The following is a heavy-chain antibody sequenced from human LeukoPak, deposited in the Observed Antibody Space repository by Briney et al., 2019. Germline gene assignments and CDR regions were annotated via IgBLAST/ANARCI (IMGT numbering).Heavy chain of an antibody. CDR2: ISGSGSST. CDR3: ANMGIAAAATYFDY. J-gene: IGHJ4*02. Sequence: GGSLRLSCAASGFTFSSYAMSWVRQAPGKGLEWVSAISGSGSSTYYADSVKGRFTISRDNSKNTLYLQMNSLRAEDTAVYYCANMGIAAAATYFDYWGQGTLVTVSS. CDR1: GFTFSSYA. V-gene: IGHV3-23*01. D-gene: IGHD6-13*01.